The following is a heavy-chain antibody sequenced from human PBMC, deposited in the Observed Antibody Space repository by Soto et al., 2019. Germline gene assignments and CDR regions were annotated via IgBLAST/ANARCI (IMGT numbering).Heavy chain of an antibody. J-gene: IGHJ6*03. CDR3: AKDHIPSYCDHNDYSEV. CDR2: IWYDGSNK. Sequence: GGSLRLSCAASGFTFSSYGMHWVRQAPGKGLEWVAVIWYDGSNKYYADSVKGRFTISRDNSKNTLYLQMNSLRAEDTAVYYCAKDHIPSYCDHNDYSEVWGKGTMVTVSS. V-gene: IGHV3-33*06. D-gene: IGHD1-26*01. CDR1: GFTFSSYG.